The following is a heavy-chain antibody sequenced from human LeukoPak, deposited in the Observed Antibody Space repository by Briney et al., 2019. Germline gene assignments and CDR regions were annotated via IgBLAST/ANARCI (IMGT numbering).Heavy chain of an antibody. CDR3: ARQPQYYYGSGSYYPDY. V-gene: IGHV5-10-1*01. CDR2: IDPSDSYT. D-gene: IGHD3-10*01. Sequence: GESLRISCKGSGYSFTSYWISWVRQMPGKVLEWMGRIDPSDSYTNYSPTFQGHVTISADKSISTAYLQWSSLKASDTAMYYCARQPQYYYGSGSYYPDYWGQGTLVTVSS. CDR1: GYSFTSYW. J-gene: IGHJ4*02.